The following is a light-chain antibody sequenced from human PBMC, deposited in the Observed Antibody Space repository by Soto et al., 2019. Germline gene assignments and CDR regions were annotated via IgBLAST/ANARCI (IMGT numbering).Light chain of an antibody. CDR3: CSFAGIYTWA. J-gene: IGLJ2*01. CDR1: NSDLGSYNY. CDR2: DIS. Sequence: QSALTQPRSVSGSPGQSVTISCTGTNSDLGSYNYISWYQQRPGNAPKLMIYDISKRPSGVPDRFSGSKSGNTASLTISGLQVEDEAEYHCCSFAGIYTWAFGGGTTLTVL. V-gene: IGLV2-11*01.